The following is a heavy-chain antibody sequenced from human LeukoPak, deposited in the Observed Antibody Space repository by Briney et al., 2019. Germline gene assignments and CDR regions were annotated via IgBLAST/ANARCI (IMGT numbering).Heavy chain of an antibody. D-gene: IGHD3-22*01. V-gene: IGHV1-69*06. CDR2: IIPIFGTA. CDR3: ATHYYDSSGYYYGSFSDAFDI. CDR1: GYTFTSYG. J-gene: IGHJ3*02. Sequence: PVKVSCKASGYTFTSYGISWVRQSPGQGLEWMGGIIPIFGTANYAQKFQGRVTITADKSTSTAYMELSSLRSEDTAVYYCATHYYDSSGYYYGSFSDAFDIWGQGTMVTVSS.